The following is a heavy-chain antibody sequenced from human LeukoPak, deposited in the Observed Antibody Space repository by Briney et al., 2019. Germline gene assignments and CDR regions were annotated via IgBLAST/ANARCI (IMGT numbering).Heavy chain of an antibody. CDR2: IYYSGST. Sequence: PSETLSLTCTVSGGSISSYYWSWIRQPPGKGLEWIGYIYYSGSTNYNPSLKSRVTISVDTSKNQFSLKLSSVTAADTAVYYCARVRGYPIAADQSYWYFDLWGRGTLVTVSS. D-gene: IGHD3-10*01. CDR1: GGSISSYY. J-gene: IGHJ2*01. V-gene: IGHV4-59*01. CDR3: ARVRGYPIAADQSYWYFDL.